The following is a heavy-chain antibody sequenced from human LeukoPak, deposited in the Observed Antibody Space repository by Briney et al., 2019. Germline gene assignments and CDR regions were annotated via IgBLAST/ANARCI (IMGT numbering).Heavy chain of an antibody. CDR2: IDPSDSYT. Sequence: GESLKISFKGSGYRFTSYWISWGRPMPGKGLEWMGRIDPSDSYTNYSPSFQGHVTISADKSISTAYLQWSSLKASDTAMYYCARRWPSYSSSQRGFDYWGQGTPVTVSS. V-gene: IGHV5-10-1*01. D-gene: IGHD6-13*01. CDR1: GYRFTSYW. CDR3: ARRWPSYSSSQRGFDY. J-gene: IGHJ4*02.